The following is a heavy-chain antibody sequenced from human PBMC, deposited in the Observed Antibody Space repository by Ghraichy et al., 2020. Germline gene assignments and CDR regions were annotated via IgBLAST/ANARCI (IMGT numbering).Heavy chain of an antibody. CDR3: ARRVLGYCSSTSCPGGDNYYYYYMHV. J-gene: IGHJ6*03. Sequence: SETLSLTCAVYGGSFSGYYWSWIRQPPGKGLEWIGEINHSGSTNYNPSLKSRVTISVDTSKNQFSLKLSSVTAADTAVYYCARRVLGYCSSTSCPGGDNYYYYYMHVWGKGTTVTVSS. CDR2: INHSGST. V-gene: IGHV4-34*01. D-gene: IGHD2-2*01. CDR1: GGSFSGYY.